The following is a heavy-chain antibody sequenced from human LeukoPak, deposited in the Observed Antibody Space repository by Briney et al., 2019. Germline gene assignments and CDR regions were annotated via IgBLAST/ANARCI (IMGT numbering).Heavy chain of an antibody. D-gene: IGHD2-15*01. J-gene: IGHJ4*02. CDR1: GGTFSSYA. CDR3: ARDCSGGSCSSY. CDR2: IIPIFGTA. V-gene: IGHV1-69*13. Sequence: SVKVSCKASGGTFSSYAITWVRQAPGQGLEWMGGIIPIFGTANYAQKSQGRVTITADESTSTAYMELSSLRSEDTAVYYCARDCSGGSCSSYWGQGTLVTVSS.